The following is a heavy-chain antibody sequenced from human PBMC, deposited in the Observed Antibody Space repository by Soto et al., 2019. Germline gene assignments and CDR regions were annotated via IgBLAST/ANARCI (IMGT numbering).Heavy chain of an antibody. D-gene: IGHD3-16*01. J-gene: IGHJ4*02. CDR1: GFKFSNYA. V-gene: IGHV3-23*01. CDR2: ISATGGGT. Sequence: PSETLRLSCAASGFKFSNYAMSWVRQAPGKGLEWVSLISATGGGTYYADSVKGRFTISRDNSHNTLYLQVHSLTAEDTAVYYCAKDRRAGGNPAFYFDFWGQGAQVTVSS. CDR3: AKDRRAGGNPAFYFDF.